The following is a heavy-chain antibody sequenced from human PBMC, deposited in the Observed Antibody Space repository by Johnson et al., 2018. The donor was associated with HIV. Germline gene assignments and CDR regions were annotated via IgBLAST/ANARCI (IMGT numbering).Heavy chain of an antibody. CDR1: GFTFSSYW. J-gene: IGHJ3*02. Sequence: VQLVESGGGVVQPGRSLRLSCAASGFTFSSYWMSWVRQAPGKGLEWVANIKQDGSEKYYVVSVKGRFTISRDNAKNSLYLQMNSLRAEDTAVYYCARERGYDIVTGSHAFDIWGQGTMVTVSS. V-gene: IGHV3-7*05. CDR2: IKQDGSEK. D-gene: IGHD3-9*01. CDR3: ARERGYDIVTGSHAFDI.